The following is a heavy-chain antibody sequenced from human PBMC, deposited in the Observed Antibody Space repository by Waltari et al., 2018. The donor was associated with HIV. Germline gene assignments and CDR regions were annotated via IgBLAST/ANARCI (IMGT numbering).Heavy chain of an antibody. J-gene: IGHJ5*02. D-gene: IGHD3-3*01. CDR2: IIPLFGTV. Sequence: QVQLVQSGAEVKKPGSSVKASCKSSGDPISRSAVSCVRQAPGQGLEWMGGIIPLFGTVHYAQKFQGRVTITADGSTSTVYMELSSLRSEDTAVYYCARDKAHNDVWSGYVSWGQGTLVTVSS. CDR3: ARDKAHNDVWSGYVS. CDR1: GDPISRSA. V-gene: IGHV1-69*01.